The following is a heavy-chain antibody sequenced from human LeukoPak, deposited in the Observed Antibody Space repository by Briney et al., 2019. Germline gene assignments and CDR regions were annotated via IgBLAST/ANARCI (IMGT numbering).Heavy chain of an antibody. D-gene: IGHD3-9*01. J-gene: IGHJ3*02. V-gene: IGHV3-21*01. Sequence: PGGSLRLSCAASGFTFSSYSMNWVRQAPGKGLEWVSSISSSSSYIYYADSVKGRFTISRDNAKNSLYLQMNSLRAEDTAVYYCARRYYDFLTGYPWAFDIWGQGTMVTVSS. CDR1: GFTFSSYS. CDR2: ISSSSSYI. CDR3: ARRYYDFLTGYPWAFDI.